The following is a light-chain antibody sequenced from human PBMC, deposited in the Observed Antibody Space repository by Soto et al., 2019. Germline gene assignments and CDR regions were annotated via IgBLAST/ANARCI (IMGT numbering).Light chain of an antibody. Sequence: QSALTQPASVSGSPGQSITISCTGTSSDIGGYNYVSWYQQHPGKAPKLIIYDVSNRPSGVSNRFSGSKSGNTASLTISGLQAEDEADYYCSSYISSSTLDVVFGGGTKPPS. J-gene: IGLJ2*01. CDR2: DVS. CDR1: SSDIGGYNY. V-gene: IGLV2-14*01. CDR3: SSYISSSTLDVV.